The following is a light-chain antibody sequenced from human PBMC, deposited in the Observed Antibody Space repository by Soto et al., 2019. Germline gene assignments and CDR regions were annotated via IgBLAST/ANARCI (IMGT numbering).Light chain of an antibody. Sequence: AIRMTQPPSSLSASTGDRVTITCRASQGISSYLAWYQQKPGKAPKLLIYAASTLQSGVPSRFSGSGSGTDFTLTISCLQSEDFATYYCQQYYSYPPLTFGGGTKVDIK. CDR1: QGISSY. CDR3: QQYYSYPPLT. V-gene: IGKV1-8*01. J-gene: IGKJ4*01. CDR2: AAS.